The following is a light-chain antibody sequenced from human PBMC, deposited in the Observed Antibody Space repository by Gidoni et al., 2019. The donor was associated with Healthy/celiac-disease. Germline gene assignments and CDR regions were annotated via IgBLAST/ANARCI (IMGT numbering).Light chain of an antibody. CDR1: QTISYY. CDR2: AAS. J-gene: IGKJ1*01. Sequence: DIPMTQSPSSLSASVGDRVTITCRASQTISYYLNWYQQKPGKAPKLLIYAASSLQSGVPSRFRGSGSGTDFTLTISSLQPEDFATYYCQQSYNTLWTFGQGTKVEIK. V-gene: IGKV1-39*01. CDR3: QQSYNTLWT.